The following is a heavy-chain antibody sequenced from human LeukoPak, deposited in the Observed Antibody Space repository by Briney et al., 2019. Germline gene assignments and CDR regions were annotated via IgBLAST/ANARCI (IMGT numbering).Heavy chain of an antibody. CDR3: AKRREGAFDY. Sequence: GGSLRLSCAASGFTFSSYWMSWVRQAPGKGLDWVSAISGSDSNTYYADSVKGRFTISRDNSKNTLYLQMNSLRAEDTAKYYCAKRREGAFDYWGQGILVTVSS. V-gene: IGHV3-23*01. J-gene: IGHJ4*02. CDR2: ISGSDSNT. D-gene: IGHD1-26*01. CDR1: GFTFSSYW.